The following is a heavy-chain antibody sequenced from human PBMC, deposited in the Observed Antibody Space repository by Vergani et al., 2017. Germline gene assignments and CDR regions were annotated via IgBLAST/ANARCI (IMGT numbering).Heavy chain of an antibody. CDR1: GFTFSSYS. CDR2: ISSSSSYI. Sequence: EVQLVESGGGLVKPGGSLRLSCAASGFTFSSYSMNWVRQAPGKGLEWASSISSSSSYIYYADSVKGRFTISRDNAQNSLYLQMNSLRAEDTAVYYCARGHDFWSGYTAPVGFDPWGQGTLVTVSS. J-gene: IGHJ5*02. D-gene: IGHD3-3*01. CDR3: ARGHDFWSGYTAPVGFDP. V-gene: IGHV3-21*01.